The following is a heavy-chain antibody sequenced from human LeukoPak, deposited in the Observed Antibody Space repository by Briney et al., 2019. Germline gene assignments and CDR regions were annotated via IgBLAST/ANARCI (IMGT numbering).Heavy chain of an antibody. CDR3: ARVRSNYGTTPPPSRAIYMDV. Sequence: PSETLSLTCTVSGYSISSGYYWGWIRQPPGKGLEWIGSIYHSGSTYYNPSLKSRVTISVDTSKNQFSLKLSSVTAADTAVYYCARVRSNYGTTPPPSRAIYMDVWGKGTTVTVSS. CDR1: GYSISSGYY. D-gene: IGHD4-11*01. J-gene: IGHJ6*03. V-gene: IGHV4-38-2*02. CDR2: IYHSGST.